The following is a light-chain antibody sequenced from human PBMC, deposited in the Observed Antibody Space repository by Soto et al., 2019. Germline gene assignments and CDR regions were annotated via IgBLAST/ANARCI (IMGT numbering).Light chain of an antibody. CDR1: SSNIGAGYG. CDR2: RNN. V-gene: IGLV1-40*01. Sequence: VLTQPPSVSGAPGQRVTISCTGSSSNIGAGYGVHWYQQLPGTAPKLLIFRNNNRPSGVPDRFSGSKSGTSASLAITGLQAEDEADYYCQSYDSSLSAYVFATGTKVTVL. J-gene: IGLJ1*01. CDR3: QSYDSSLSAYV.